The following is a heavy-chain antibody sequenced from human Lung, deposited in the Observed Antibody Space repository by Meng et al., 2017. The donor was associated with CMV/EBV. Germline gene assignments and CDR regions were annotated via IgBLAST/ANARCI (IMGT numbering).Heavy chain of an antibody. Sequence: QVQLQGPGPGLVKPFQTLSLTCTVSGGSISSGDYYWSWIRQPPGKGLEWIGYIYYSGSTYYNPSLKSRVTISVDTSKNQFSLKLSSVTAADTAVYYCARDRTTGRYFDYWGQGTLVTVSS. CDR3: ARDRTTGRYFDY. J-gene: IGHJ4*02. CDR2: IYYSGST. CDR1: GGSISSGDYY. D-gene: IGHD4-11*01. V-gene: IGHV4-30-4*01.